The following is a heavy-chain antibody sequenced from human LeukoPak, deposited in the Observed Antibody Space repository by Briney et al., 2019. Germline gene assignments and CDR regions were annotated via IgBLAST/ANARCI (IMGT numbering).Heavy chain of an antibody. Sequence: GGSLRLSCAASGFTFSSYGMHWVRQAPGKGLEWVAVIWYDGSNKYYADSVKGRFTISRDNTKNTLYLQMNSLRAEDTAVYYCAKEVSSWYYYYYYMDVWGKGTTVTVSS. J-gene: IGHJ6*03. CDR2: IWYDGSNK. CDR1: GFTFSSYG. V-gene: IGHV3-33*06. CDR3: AKEVSSWYYYYYYMDV. D-gene: IGHD6-13*01.